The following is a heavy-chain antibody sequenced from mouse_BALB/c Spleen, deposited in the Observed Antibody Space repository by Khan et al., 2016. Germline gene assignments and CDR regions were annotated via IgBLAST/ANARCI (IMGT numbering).Heavy chain of an antibody. CDR2: IKYSGST. CDR1: GYSITSDYA. V-gene: IGHV3-2*02. CDR3: ARVPTATRYFDV. Sequence: EVQLQESGPGLVKPSQSLSLTCTVTGYSITSDYAWNWIRQFPGNKLEWMGYIKYSGSTTYNPSLKSRISITRDTSKNQFFLQLKSVTTEDTATYDCARVPTATRYFDVWGAGTTVTVS. J-gene: IGHJ1*01. D-gene: IGHD1-2*01.